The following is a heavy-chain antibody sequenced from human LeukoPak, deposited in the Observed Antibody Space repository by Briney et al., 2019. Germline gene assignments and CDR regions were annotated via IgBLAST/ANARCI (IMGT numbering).Heavy chain of an antibody. Sequence: GGSLRLSCAASGFTFSSYRMNWVRQAPGKGLECVSSISSSSSYIYYADSVKGRFTISRDNAKNSLYLQMNSLRAEDTAVYYCAKDGTPSSYYYLDYWGQGTLVTVSS. V-gene: IGHV3-21*01. D-gene: IGHD2-21*01. J-gene: IGHJ4*02. CDR2: ISSSSSYI. CDR1: GFTFSSYR. CDR3: AKDGTPSSYYYLDY.